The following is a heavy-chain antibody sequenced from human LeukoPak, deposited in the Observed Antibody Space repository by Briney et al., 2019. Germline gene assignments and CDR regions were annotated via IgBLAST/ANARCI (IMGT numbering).Heavy chain of an antibody. CDR3: ARSLFRFLEWSYRSYYYYYMDV. CDR1: GFTVSSNY. J-gene: IGHJ6*03. D-gene: IGHD3-3*01. V-gene: IGHV3-53*01. CDR2: IYGGGST. Sequence: GGSLRLSCAASGFTVSSNYMSWVRQAPGKGLEWVSVIYGGGSTYYADSVKGRFTISRDNSKDTVYLQMNSLRAEDTAVYYCARSLFRFLEWSYRSYYYYYMDVWGKGTTVTVSS.